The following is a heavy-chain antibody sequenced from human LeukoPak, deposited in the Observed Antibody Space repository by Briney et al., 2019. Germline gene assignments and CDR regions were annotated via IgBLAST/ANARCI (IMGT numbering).Heavy chain of an antibody. CDR2: ISSSGSTI. D-gene: IGHD1-26*01. CDR3: ARGRALRVGAARAFDI. CDR1: GFTFSSYS. V-gene: IGHV3-48*04. Sequence: GGSLRLSCAASGFTFSSYSMNWVRQAPGKGLEWVSYISSSGSTIYYADSVKGRFTISRDNAKNSLYLQMNSLRAEDTAVYYCARGRALRVGAARAFDIWGQGTMVTVSS. J-gene: IGHJ3*02.